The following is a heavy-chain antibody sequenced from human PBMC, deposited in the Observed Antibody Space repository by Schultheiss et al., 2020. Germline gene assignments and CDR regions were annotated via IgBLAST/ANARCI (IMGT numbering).Heavy chain of an antibody. D-gene: IGHD3-16*01. CDR1: GYTFTSYD. CDR3: AKEDGIMITFGGESPGDY. J-gene: IGHJ4*02. CDR2: INPNSGGT. V-gene: IGHV1-2*02. Sequence: ASVKVSCKASGYTFTSYDINWVRQATGQGLEWMGWINPNSGGTNYAQKFQGRVTMTRDTSISTAYMELSSLRAEDTAVYYCAKEDGIMITFGGESPGDYWGQGTLGTVAS.